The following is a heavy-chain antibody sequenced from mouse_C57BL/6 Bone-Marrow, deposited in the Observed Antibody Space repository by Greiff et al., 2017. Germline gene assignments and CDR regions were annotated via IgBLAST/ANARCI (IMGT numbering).Heavy chain of an antibody. CDR1: GFTFSSYG. CDR3: ARHKAYYSNYDY. D-gene: IGHD2-5*01. CDR2: ISSGGSYT. V-gene: IGHV5-6*01. Sequence: EVHLVESGGDLVKPGGSLKLSCAASGFTFSSYGMSWVRQTPDKRLEWVATISSGGSYTYYPDSVKGRFTISRDNAKNTLYLQMSSLKSEDTAMYYCARHKAYYSNYDYWGQGTTLTVSS. J-gene: IGHJ2*01.